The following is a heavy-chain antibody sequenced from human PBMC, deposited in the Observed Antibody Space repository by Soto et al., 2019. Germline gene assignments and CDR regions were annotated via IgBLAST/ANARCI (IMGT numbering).Heavy chain of an antibody. D-gene: IGHD3-9*01. CDR1: GDSLSSGGHY. CDR2: IYDSVNT. CDR3: ARVDHRGYLAILTDY. V-gene: IGHV4-31*03. Sequence: PSETLSLTCTVSGDSLSSGGHYWSWIRQHPGKGLEWIGHIYDSVNTYYSPSLRSRVTISADMSKNQFSLNLRSVTAADTAVYYCARVDHRGYLAILTDYWGQGTLVTVSS. J-gene: IGHJ4*02.